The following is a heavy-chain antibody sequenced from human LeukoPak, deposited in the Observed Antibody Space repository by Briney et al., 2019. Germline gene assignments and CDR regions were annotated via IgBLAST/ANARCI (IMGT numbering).Heavy chain of an antibody. V-gene: IGHV4-59*08. J-gene: IGHJ4*02. CDR2: FYYSGST. D-gene: IGHD2-15*01. CDR1: GGSISSYY. Sequence: SETLSLTCTVSGGSISSYYWSWIRQPPGKGLEWIGYFYYSGSTNYNPSLKSRVTISVDTSKNQFSLKLSSVTAADTAVYYCARVVPPYYYFDYWGQGTLVTVSS. CDR3: ARVVPPYYYFDY.